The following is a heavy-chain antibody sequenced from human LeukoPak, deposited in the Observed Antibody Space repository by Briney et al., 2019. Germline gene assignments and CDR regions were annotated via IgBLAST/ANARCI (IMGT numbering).Heavy chain of an antibody. V-gene: IGHV3-23*01. J-gene: IGHJ6*02. D-gene: IGHD2-8*01. CDR2: IGGGGETT. CDR1: GLTFSNYA. Sequence: PGGSLRLSCAASGLTFSNYAMSWVRQAPGRRLEWVSSIGGGGETTYYTHSVKGRFTISGDNSKGTLYLQMNSLRAEDTAVYYCAKCVVLMVYAPADVWGQGTTVTVSS. CDR3: AKCVVLMVYAPADV.